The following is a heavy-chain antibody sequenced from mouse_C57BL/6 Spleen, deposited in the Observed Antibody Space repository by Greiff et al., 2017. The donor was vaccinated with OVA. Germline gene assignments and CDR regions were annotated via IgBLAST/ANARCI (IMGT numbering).Heavy chain of an antibody. CDR1: GFTFSSYG. CDR3: ARNSLYYYGSSLSYFDY. Sequence: EVQLVESGGDLVKPGGSLKLSCAASGFTFSSYGMSWVRQTPDKRLEWVATISSGGSYTYYPDSVKGRFTISRDNAKNTLYLQMSSLKSEDTAMYYCARNSLYYYGSSLSYFDYWGQGTTLTVAS. V-gene: IGHV5-6*01. J-gene: IGHJ2*01. CDR2: ISSGGSYT. D-gene: IGHD1-1*01.